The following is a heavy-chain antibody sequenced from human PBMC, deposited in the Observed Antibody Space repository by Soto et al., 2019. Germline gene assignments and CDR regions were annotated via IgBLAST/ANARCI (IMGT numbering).Heavy chain of an antibody. CDR1: GYTFSNYA. V-gene: IGHV1-18*01. CDR3: ARDRVYTGGSDADY. CDR2: INTGSGYT. D-gene: IGHD2-8*02. J-gene: IGHJ4*02. Sequence: QVHLVQSGAEVKKPGSSVRVSCKTSGYTFSNYAISWVRQAPGQGLEWMGWINTGSGYTNYADDRVTMAKDASTYTAYLEVTSPRSDDTAIYYCARDRVYTGGSDADYWGQGTLVTVSS.